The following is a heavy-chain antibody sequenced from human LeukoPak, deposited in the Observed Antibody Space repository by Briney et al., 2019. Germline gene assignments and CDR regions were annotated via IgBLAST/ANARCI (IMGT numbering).Heavy chain of an antibody. J-gene: IGHJ4*02. CDR1: GFTFSSYG. V-gene: IGHV3-30*18. D-gene: IGHD6-13*01. CDR2: ISHDGTVT. CDR3: AKEGSQYASSWFDY. Sequence: GGSLRLSCEASGFTFSSYGMQWVRQAPGMGPEWVSVISHDGTVTHYADSVKGRLTISRDSSTNTLYLQMDSLRTEDTAVYYCAKEGSQYASSWFDYWGQGTLVTVSS.